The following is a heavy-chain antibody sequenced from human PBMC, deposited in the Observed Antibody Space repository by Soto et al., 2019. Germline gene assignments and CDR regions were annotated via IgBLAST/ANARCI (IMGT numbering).Heavy chain of an antibody. CDR3: ARGYGEGYHYYYGMDV. J-gene: IGHJ6*02. D-gene: IGHD4-17*01. CDR1: GYTFTGYY. CDR2: INPNSGGT. Sequence: ASVKVSCKASGYTFTGYYMHWVREAPGQGLEWMGWINPNSGGTNYAQKFQGWVTMTRDTSISTAYMELSRLRSDDTAVYYCARGYGEGYHYYYGMDVWGQGTTVTVSS. V-gene: IGHV1-2*04.